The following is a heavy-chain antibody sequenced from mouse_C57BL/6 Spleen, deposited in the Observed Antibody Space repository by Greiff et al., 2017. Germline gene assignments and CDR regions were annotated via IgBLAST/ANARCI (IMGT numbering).Heavy chain of an antibody. Sequence: QVQLQQSGPELVKPGASVKISCKASGYAFSSSWMTWVKQRPGKGLEWIGRIYPGDGDTNYNGKFKGKATLTADKSSSTAYMQLSSLTSEESAVYFCARGEGQTGGYWSQGTSVTVSS. CDR2: IYPGDGDT. D-gene: IGHD1-1*02. V-gene: IGHV1-82*01. J-gene: IGHJ4*01. CDR1: GYAFSSSW. CDR3: ARGEGQTGGY.